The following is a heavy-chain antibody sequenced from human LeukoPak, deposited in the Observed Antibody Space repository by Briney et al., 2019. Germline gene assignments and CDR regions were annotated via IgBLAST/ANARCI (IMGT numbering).Heavy chain of an antibody. CDR1: GGSISSHY. D-gene: IGHD3-10*01. Sequence: SETLSLTCTVSGGSISSHYWNWIRQPPGKGLEWIGNIYYSGSTNYNPSLKSRLTISVDTSKKQFSLKLTSVTAADTAVYYCARGFNRTPHYGSGSYRIPPLDYWGQGTLVTVSS. CDR3: ARGFNRTPHYGSGSYRIPPLDY. J-gene: IGHJ4*02. CDR2: IYYSGST. V-gene: IGHV4-59*11.